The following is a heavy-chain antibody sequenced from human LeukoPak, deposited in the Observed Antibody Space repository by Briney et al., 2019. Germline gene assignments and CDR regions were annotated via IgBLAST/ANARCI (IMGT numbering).Heavy chain of an antibody. CDR2: IYYSGST. J-gene: IGHJ4*02. V-gene: IGHV4-59*01. Sequence: SETLSLTCTVSGGSISSYYWSWIRQPPGKGLEWIGYIYYSGSTNYNPSLKSRVTISVDTSKNQFSLKLSSVTAADTAVYYCARFMDSSSRTYYFDYWGQGTLVTVSS. CDR3: ARFMDSSSRTYYFDY. D-gene: IGHD6-13*01. CDR1: GGSISSYY.